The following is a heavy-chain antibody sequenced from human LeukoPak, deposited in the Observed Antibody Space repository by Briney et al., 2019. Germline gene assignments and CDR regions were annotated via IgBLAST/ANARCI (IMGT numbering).Heavy chain of an antibody. V-gene: IGHV3-11*04. J-gene: IGHJ4*02. CDR1: GFTFSDYY. Sequence: GGSLRLSCAASGFTFSDYYMSWIRQAPGKGLEWVSYISSSGSTIYYADSVKGRFTISRDNAKNSLFLQMNSLRAEDTAMYYCARDWMLFHRPDYWGQGTLVTVSS. CDR2: ISSSGSTI. D-gene: IGHD2-21*01. CDR3: ARDWMLFHRPDY.